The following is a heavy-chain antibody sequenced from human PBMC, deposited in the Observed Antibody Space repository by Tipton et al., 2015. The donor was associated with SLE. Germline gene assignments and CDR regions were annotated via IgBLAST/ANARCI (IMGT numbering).Heavy chain of an antibody. CDR1: GHTLSGYH. Sequence: QLVQSGAEVKKPGASVKVSCKASGHTLSGYHIHWVRQAPGQGLEWMGRINPNSGGTNYAQNFQGRVTMTRDTSISTVYMELSRLRSDDTAVYYCARDIPAGIVGAGFDYWGRGTLVTVSS. D-gene: IGHD1-26*01. CDR3: ARDIPAGIVGAGFDY. J-gene: IGHJ4*02. CDR2: INPNSGGT. V-gene: IGHV1-2*06.